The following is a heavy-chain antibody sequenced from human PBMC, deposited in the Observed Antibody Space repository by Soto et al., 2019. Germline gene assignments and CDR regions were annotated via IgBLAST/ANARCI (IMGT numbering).Heavy chain of an antibody. CDR3: ARDSGYCSRTSLCFGY. D-gene: IGHD2-15*01. CDR1: GFTFSTSW. V-gene: IGHV3-7*01. Sequence: DVQLVESGGGLVQPGGSLRLSCAASGFTFSTSWMNWVRQAPGKGLEWVAEANRDESEKYYVDSVKGRFTVSRDNAKNSLYLQKNSLRAEDTAVYYCARDSGYCSRTSLCFGYWGRGTLVTVSS. J-gene: IGHJ4*02. CDR2: ANRDESEK.